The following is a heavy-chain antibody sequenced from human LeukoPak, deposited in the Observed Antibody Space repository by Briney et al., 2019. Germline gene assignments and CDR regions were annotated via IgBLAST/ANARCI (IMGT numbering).Heavy chain of an antibody. CDR3: TTEHGSSWSDAFDI. Sequence: GGSLRLSCAASGFTFSNAWMSWVRQAPGKGLEWVGRIKSKTDGGTTDYAAPVKGRFTISRDDPKNTLYLQMNSLKTEDTAVYYCTTEHGSSWSDAFDIWGQGTMVTVSS. CDR1: GFTFSNAW. CDR2: IKSKTDGGTT. J-gene: IGHJ3*02. D-gene: IGHD6-13*01. V-gene: IGHV3-15*01.